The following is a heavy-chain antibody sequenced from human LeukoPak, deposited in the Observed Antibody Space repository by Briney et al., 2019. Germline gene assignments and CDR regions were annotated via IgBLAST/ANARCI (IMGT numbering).Heavy chain of an antibody. CDR2: VYQSGIT. V-gene: IGHV4-30-2*01. Sequence: SQTLSLTCTVSGASVSSSGHYWSWIRQPPGKGLEWIGYVYQSGITYYSPSLKSRVSISLDRFNNQFSLKVTSVTAADTAVYYCAGVDTVDHDSYYLDLWGQGTLVTVSS. J-gene: IGHJ1*01. CDR3: AGVDTVDHDSYYLDL. CDR1: GASVSSSGHY. D-gene: IGHD5-18*01.